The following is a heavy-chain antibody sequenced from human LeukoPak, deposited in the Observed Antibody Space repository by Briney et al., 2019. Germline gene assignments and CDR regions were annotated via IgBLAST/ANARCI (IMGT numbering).Heavy chain of an antibody. Sequence: PGGSLRLSCAPSGFTFSRHGMHWVRQAPGKRLEWVAIISNDGSRKYYAHSVEGRFTISRDNSKNTLYLQMDSLRAEDTAVYYCARDLGRLRLGDSSAGEPFDYWGQGTLVTVSS. CDR2: ISNDGSRK. CDR1: GFTFSRHG. CDR3: ARDLGRLRLGDSSAGEPFDY. D-gene: IGHD3-16*01. J-gene: IGHJ4*02. V-gene: IGHV3-30*03.